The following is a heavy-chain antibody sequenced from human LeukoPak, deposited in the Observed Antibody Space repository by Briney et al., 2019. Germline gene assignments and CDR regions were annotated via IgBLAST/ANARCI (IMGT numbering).Heavy chain of an antibody. V-gene: IGHV3-48*03. J-gene: IGHJ4*02. CDR3: ARTGYSSGRYTDFDY. D-gene: IGHD6-19*01. CDR1: GFTFSSYE. Sequence: PGGSLRLSCAASGFTFSSYEMNWVRQAPGKGLEWVSYISGSGSTIYYADSVKGRFTISRDNAKNSLYLQMNSLRAEDTAVYYCARTGYSSGRYTDFDYWGQGTLVTVSS. CDR2: ISGSGSTI.